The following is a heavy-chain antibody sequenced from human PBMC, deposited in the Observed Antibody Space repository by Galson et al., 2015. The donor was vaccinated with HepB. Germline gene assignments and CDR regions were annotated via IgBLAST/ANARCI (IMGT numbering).Heavy chain of an antibody. D-gene: IGHD1-26*01. CDR2: MSHDGTKK. CDR1: GFIFTNYA. J-gene: IGHJ4*02. CDR3: ARQPILAGATGGFDY. Sequence: SLRLSCAASGFIFTNYAIHWVRQAPGKGLEWLAVMSHDGTKKYYADSVKGRFTISRDNSKNTLFLQMNSLRAEDTAVYYCARQPILAGATGGFDYWGQGTLVTVSS. V-gene: IGHV3-30-3*01.